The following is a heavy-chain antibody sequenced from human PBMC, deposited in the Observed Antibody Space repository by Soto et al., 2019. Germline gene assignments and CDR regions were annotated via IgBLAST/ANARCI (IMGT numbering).Heavy chain of an antibody. V-gene: IGHV3-48*03. CDR1: GFTFSNYE. J-gene: IGHJ4*02. CDR2: IDTSGEAM. Sequence: PGGSLRLSCAVSGFTFSNYEWNWVRQAPGKGLEWISYIDTSGEAMFYAGSVKGRFAVSRDNTMNSLYPQMNSLRAEDTAAYYGAREPIGCGGDCLDYWGKRSLVAVSS. D-gene: IGHD2-21*01. CDR3: AREPIGCGGDCLDY.